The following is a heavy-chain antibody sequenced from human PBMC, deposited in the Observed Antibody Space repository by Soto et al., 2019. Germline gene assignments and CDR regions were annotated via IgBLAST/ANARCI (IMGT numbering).Heavy chain of an antibody. D-gene: IGHD2-2*01. CDR3: TSDCSRTRCHHYYYYGMDV. CDR1: GFTFSGSA. V-gene: IGHV3-73*01. J-gene: IGHJ6*02. Sequence: GGSLRLSCAASGFTFSGSALHLVRQASGKGLEWVGRIRRKANGYATAYAASVKGRFTISRDDSKNTAYLQMNSPKTEDTAVYYCTSDCSRTRCHHYYYYGMDVWGQGTTVTVSS. CDR2: IRRKANGYAT.